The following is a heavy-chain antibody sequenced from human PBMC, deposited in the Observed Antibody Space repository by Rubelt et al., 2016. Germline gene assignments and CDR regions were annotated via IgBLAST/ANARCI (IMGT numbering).Heavy chain of an antibody. Sequence: SRGGLVQPGGSLRVSCAASGSTFSRYAMNWVRQAPGKGLEWVGRIQSKTDGGTTEYAAPVKGRFTISRDDSKNTLYLQMNSLKNEDTAVYYCTTLASRGICDYWGQGILVTVSS. J-gene: IGHJ4*02. D-gene: IGHD6-6*01. V-gene: IGHV3-15*01. CDR3: TTLASRGICDY. CDR1: GSTFSRYA. CDR2: IQSKTDGGTT.